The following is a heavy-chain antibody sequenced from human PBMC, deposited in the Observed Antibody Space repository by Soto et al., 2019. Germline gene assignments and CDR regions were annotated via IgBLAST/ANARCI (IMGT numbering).Heavy chain of an antibody. J-gene: IGHJ5*02. D-gene: IGHD2-2*01. Sequence: PSETLSLTCTVSGGSISSSSYYWGWIRQPPGKGLEWIGYIYYSGSTNYNPSLKSRVTISVDTSKNQFSLKLSSVTAADTAVYYCARVTAVPAAIWFDPWGQGTLVTVSS. CDR2: IYYSGST. CDR1: GGSISSSSYY. CDR3: ARVTAVPAAIWFDP. V-gene: IGHV4-39*01.